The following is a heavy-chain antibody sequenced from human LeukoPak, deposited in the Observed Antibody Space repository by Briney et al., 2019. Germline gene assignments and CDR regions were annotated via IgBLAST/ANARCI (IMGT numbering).Heavy chain of an antibody. CDR3: GKDWKLDY. CDR2: ISDKGGET. Sequence: PGGCLRLSCAVAGFTFNNNAMRWVRQAQGEGRGWVSAISDKGGETKYADSVKGRFTISRDNSKNTLYLQMNSLRVEDTAIYYCGKDWKLDYWGQGTLVTVSS. V-gene: IGHV3-23*01. J-gene: IGHJ4*02. CDR1: GFTFNNNA. D-gene: IGHD1-1*01.